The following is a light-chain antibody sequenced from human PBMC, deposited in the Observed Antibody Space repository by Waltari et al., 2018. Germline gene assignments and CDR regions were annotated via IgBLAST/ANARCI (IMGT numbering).Light chain of an antibody. CDR3: QSYDSSLVVV. Sequence: QSVLTQPPSVSGAPGQRGTISCTGSSSNIGAGYDVHWYQQLPGTAPKPLIYGNSNRPSGVPDRFSGSKSGTSASLAITGLQAEDEADYYCQSYDSSLVVVFGGGTKLTVL. V-gene: IGLV1-40*01. J-gene: IGLJ2*01. CDR2: GNS. CDR1: SSNIGAGYD.